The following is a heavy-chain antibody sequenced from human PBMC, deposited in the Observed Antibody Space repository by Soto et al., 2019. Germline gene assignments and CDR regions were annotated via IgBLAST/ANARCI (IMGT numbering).Heavy chain of an antibody. CDR2: ISAYNGNT. V-gene: IGHV1-18*01. J-gene: IGHJ4*02. CDR1: GYTFTSYG. CDR3: AFTIFAIGDFDS. Sequence: ASVKVSCKASGYTFTSYGISWVRQAPGQGLEWMGWISAYNGNTNYAQKLQGRVTMTTDTSTSTAYMELRSLRSDDTAVYYCAFTIFAIGDFDSWGQGTLVTVSS. D-gene: IGHD3-3*01.